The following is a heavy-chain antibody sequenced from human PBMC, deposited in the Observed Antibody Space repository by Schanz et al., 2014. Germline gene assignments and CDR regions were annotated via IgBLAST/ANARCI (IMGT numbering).Heavy chain of an antibody. D-gene: IGHD3-10*01. V-gene: IGHV3-23*01. J-gene: IGHJ4*02. CDR2: ISGGGGTT. CDR1: GFTFSSYA. CDR3: AADLWFGAVWGVW. Sequence: EVQLLESGGGLVQPGGSLRLSCAASGFTFSSYAMSWVRQAPGKGLEWVSAISGGGGTTYYADSGKGRFTISRDNSKNTLYLKMTSLRAEDTAVYYCAADLWFGAVWGVWWGQGTLVTVSS.